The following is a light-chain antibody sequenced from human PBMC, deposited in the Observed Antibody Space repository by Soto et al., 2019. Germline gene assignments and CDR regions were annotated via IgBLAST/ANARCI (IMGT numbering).Light chain of an antibody. CDR1: QPITRY. CDR3: QQSYSNPT. CDR2: ATS. Sequence: DIQMTQSPSSLSASVGDRVTITCRASQPITRYLNWYQQKAGKAPKLLIYATSSLESGVPSRFSGSGSGTDFTLTINSLQLEDLAIYYCQQSYSNPTFGGVTKVEIK. J-gene: IGKJ4*01. V-gene: IGKV1-39*01.